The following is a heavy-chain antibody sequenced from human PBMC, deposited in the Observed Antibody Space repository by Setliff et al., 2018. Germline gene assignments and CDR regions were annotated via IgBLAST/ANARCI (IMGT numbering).Heavy chain of an antibody. D-gene: IGHD3-22*01. J-gene: IGHJ5*02. CDR3: ARHKVITNNWFDP. V-gene: IGHV4-34*01. CDR2: INHSGST. Sequence: PSETLSLTCAVYGGSFSTYYWIWIRQPPGKGLEWIGEINHSGSTNYNPSLKSRVTISVDTSKNQFSLKLSSVTAADTAVYYCARHKVITNNWFDPWGQGTLVTVSS. CDR1: GGSFSTYY.